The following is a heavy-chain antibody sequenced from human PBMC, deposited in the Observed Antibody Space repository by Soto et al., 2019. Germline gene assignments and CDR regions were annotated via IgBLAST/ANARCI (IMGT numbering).Heavy chain of an antibody. CDR3: ARQGWSGDYDY. V-gene: IGHV4-59*08. Sequence: SQTLSHTCTVAGGSISSYYWSWIRQPPGKGLEWIGYIYYSGGTNYNPSLKSRVTISVDTSKNQFSLKLSSVTAADTAVYYCARQGWSGDYDYWGLGTQVTVSS. J-gene: IGHJ4*02. D-gene: IGHD4-17*01. CDR1: GGSISSYY. CDR2: IYYSGGT.